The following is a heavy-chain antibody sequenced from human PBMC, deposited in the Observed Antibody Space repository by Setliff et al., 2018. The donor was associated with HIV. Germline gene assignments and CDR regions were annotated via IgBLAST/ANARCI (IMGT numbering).Heavy chain of an antibody. CDR2: IYYSGST. D-gene: IGHD3-9*01. CDR3: ATTRPISTGYPGFFDS. V-gene: IGHV4-39*01. Sequence: ETLSLTCTVSGGSISSSSYYWGWIRQPPGKGLEWIGSIYYSGSTYYNPSLKSRVTISIDASKNQFSLNLNFVTATDSALYYCATTRPISTGYPGFFDSWGQGIVVTVSS. J-gene: IGHJ4*02. CDR1: GGSISSSSYY.